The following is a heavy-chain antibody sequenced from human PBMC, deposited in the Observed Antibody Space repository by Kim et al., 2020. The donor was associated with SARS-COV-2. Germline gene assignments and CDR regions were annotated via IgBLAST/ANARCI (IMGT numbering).Heavy chain of an antibody. V-gene: IGHV3-33*01. CDR1: GFTFSSYG. J-gene: IGHJ5*02. CDR3: ARDLGGGAPDRWFDP. Sequence: GGSLRLSCAASGFTFSSYGMHWVRQAPGKGLEWVAVIWYDGSNKYYADSVKGRFTISRDNSKNTLYLQMNSLRAEDTAVYYCARDLGGGAPDRWFDPWGQGNLVTGSS. CDR2: IWYDGSNK. D-gene: IGHD3-16*01.